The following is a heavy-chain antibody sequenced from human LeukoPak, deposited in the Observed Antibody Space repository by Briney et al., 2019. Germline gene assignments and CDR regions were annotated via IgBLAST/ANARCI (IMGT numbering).Heavy chain of an antibody. Sequence: SETLSLTCTVSGGSISSGSYYWSWIRQPAGKGLEWIGRIYTSGSTNYNPSLKSRVTISVDTSKNQFSLKLSSVTAADTAVYYCARDRVVTATINWFDPWGQGTLVTVSS. J-gene: IGHJ5*02. CDR1: GGSISSGSYY. CDR2: IYTSGST. CDR3: ARDRVVTATINWFDP. D-gene: IGHD2-21*02. V-gene: IGHV4-61*02.